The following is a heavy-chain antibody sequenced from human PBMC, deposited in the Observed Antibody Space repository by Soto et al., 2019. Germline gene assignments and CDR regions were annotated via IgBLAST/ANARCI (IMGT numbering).Heavy chain of an antibody. D-gene: IGHD4-17*01. V-gene: IGHV2-5*02. CDR2: IYWDDDK. CDR1: GFSLNTGGVG. J-gene: IGHJ4*02. CDR3: AHSPFYGDKLDY. Sequence: QITLKESGPPLVKPTQTLTLTCTFSGFSLNTGGVGVGWIRQPPGKALEWLALIYWDDDKRYSPSLKSRLTITKDTSKNQVVLTMTNMDPVDTATYYCAHSPFYGDKLDYWGQGTLVTVSS.